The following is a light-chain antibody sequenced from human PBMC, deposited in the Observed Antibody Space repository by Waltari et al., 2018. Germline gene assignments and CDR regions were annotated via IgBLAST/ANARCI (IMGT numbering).Light chain of an antibody. CDR2: EVS. V-gene: IGKV2D-29*01. CDR3: MQALQAET. Sequence: DIVMTQTPLFLSVTPGQPASISCKSSQSLLHSDGKTYFYWYQQKAGQPPELLIYEVSKRLSGVPDRFSGSGSGTDFTLKISRVESEDVGIYYCMQALQAETFGQGTKLEIK. J-gene: IGKJ2*01. CDR1: QSLLHSDGKTY.